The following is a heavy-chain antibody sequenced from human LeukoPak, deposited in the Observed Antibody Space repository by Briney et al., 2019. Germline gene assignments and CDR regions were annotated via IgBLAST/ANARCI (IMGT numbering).Heavy chain of an antibody. Sequence: SETLSLTCTVSGGSISSVSYYWSWIRQPAGKGLEWIGRIYTSGSTNYNPSLKSRVTISVDTSKNQFSLKLSSVTAADTAVYYCARADRITGTDFDYWGQGTLVTVSS. V-gene: IGHV4-61*02. CDR1: GGSISSVSYY. CDR2: IYTSGST. J-gene: IGHJ4*02. CDR3: ARADRITGTDFDY. D-gene: IGHD1-20*01.